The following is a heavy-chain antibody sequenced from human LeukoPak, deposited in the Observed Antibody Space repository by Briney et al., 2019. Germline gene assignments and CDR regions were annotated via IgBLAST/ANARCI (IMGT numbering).Heavy chain of an antibody. D-gene: IGHD2-2*01. Sequence: GGSLRLSCAASGFTFSSYALSWVRQAPGKGLEWVSSLSGSGYNTYYADSVKGRFTIFRDNSKNTVYLQMNSLRAEDTAVYYCAKDPYGTRYFDYWGQGTLVTVSS. CDR1: GFTFSSYA. V-gene: IGHV3-23*01. CDR2: LSGSGYNT. CDR3: AKDPYGTRYFDY. J-gene: IGHJ4*02.